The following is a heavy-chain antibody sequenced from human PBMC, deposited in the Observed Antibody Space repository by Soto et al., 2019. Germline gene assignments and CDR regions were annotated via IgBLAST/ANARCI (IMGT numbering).Heavy chain of an antibody. D-gene: IGHD6-13*01. CDR1: GDRVSSNSAA. J-gene: IGHJ6*02. V-gene: IGHV6-1*01. CDR2: TYYRSKWYN. Sequence: SQTLSLTCAISGDRVSSNSAAWNWIRQSPSRGLEWLGRTYYRSKWYNDYAVSVKSRITINPDTSKNQFSLQLNSVTPEDTAVYYCAREIASAPVRPHPYYGMDFWGQGTTVTVAS. CDR3: AREIASAPVRPHPYYGMDF.